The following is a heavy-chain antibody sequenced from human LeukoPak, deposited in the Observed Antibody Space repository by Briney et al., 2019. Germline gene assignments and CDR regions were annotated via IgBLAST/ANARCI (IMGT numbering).Heavy chain of an antibody. Sequence: GASVKVSCKASGYTFTSYAMNWVRQAPGQGLEWMGWINTNTGNPTYAQGFTGRFVFSLDTSVSTAYLQISSLKAEDTAVYYCAGNVHYYDSSGYEFDYWGQGTLVTVSS. D-gene: IGHD3-22*01. CDR1: GYTFTSYA. CDR2: INTNTGNP. CDR3: AGNVHYYDSSGYEFDY. V-gene: IGHV7-4-1*02. J-gene: IGHJ4*02.